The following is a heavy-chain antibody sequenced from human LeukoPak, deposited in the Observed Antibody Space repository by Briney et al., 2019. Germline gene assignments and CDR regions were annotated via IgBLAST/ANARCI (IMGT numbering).Heavy chain of an antibody. Sequence: PGGSLRLSCAASGFTFSTYWIHWVRQAPGKGLEWVSAISGSGGSTYYADSVKGRFTISRDNSKNTLYLQMNSLRAEDTAVYYCAKDLTVTTLYYFDYWGQGTLVTVSS. CDR3: AKDLTVTTLYYFDY. V-gene: IGHV3-23*01. D-gene: IGHD4-11*01. J-gene: IGHJ4*02. CDR2: ISGSGGST. CDR1: GFTFSTYW.